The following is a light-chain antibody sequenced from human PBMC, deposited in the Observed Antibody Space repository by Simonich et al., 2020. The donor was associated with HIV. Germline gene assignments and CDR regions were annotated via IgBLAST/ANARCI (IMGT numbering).Light chain of an antibody. CDR3: QSYDSDNVL. CDR2: EDN. J-gene: IGLJ2*01. V-gene: IGLV6-57*03. Sequence: FMLTQPHSVSESPGKTVTISCTRSSGSIASNYVQWYQQRPGSAPPTVIYEDNHRPAGVPDRFSGSIVSSSNSASLTISGLKTEDEADYYCQSYDSDNVLFGGGTKLTVL. CDR1: SGSIASNY.